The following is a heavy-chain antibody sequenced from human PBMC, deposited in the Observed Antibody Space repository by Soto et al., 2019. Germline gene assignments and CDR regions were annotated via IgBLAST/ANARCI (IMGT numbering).Heavy chain of an antibody. CDR2: ISYDGSNK. CDR3: ARDITGTTYYYYYGMDV. Sequence: GGSLRLSCAASGFTFSSYAMHWVRQAPGKGLEWVAVISYDGSNKHYADSVKGRFTISRDNSKNTLYLQMNSLRAEDTAVYYCARDITGTTYYYYYGMDVWVQVTTVTVSS. V-gene: IGHV3-30-3*01. J-gene: IGHJ6*02. CDR1: GFTFSSYA. D-gene: IGHD1-7*01.